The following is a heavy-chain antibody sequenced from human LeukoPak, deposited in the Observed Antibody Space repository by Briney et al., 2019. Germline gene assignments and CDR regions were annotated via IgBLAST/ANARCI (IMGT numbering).Heavy chain of an antibody. J-gene: IGHJ3*02. Sequence: SVKVSCKASGGTFSSYAISWVRQAPGQGLEWMGGIIPVFGTANYAQKFQGRVAITADESTSTAYMELSSLRSEDTAVYYCARSGYCSGGSCYSVAFDIWGQGTMVTVSS. D-gene: IGHD2-15*01. CDR2: IIPVFGTA. CDR3: ARSGYCSGGSCYSVAFDI. V-gene: IGHV1-69*13. CDR1: GGTFSSYA.